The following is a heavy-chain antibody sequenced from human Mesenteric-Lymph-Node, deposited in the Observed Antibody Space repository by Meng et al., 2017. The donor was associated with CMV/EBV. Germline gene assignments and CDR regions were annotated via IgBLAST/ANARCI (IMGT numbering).Heavy chain of an antibody. Sequence: SGPTLVKPTQTLTLTCTLSGISLSTDGMGVGWIRQPAGKALDWLALIYWNDDERYSPSLKSRLTITKDTSKNQVALTMTDMDPVDTARYYCARLTYWGGGAFDIWGQGTMVTVSS. CDR3: ARLTYWGGGAFDI. J-gene: IGHJ3*02. CDR2: IYWNDDE. D-gene: IGHD7-27*01. CDR1: GISLSTDGMG. V-gene: IGHV2-5*01.